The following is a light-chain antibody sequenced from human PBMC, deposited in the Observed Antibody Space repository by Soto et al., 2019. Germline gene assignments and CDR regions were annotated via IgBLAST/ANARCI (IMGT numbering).Light chain of an antibody. CDR2: GAS. CDR1: QDISTL. Sequence: DIQMTQSPSSVSASIGDTVTITCRASQDISTLLAWYQQKPGKAPKLLIYGASTLESGVPSRFSGRGSGTDFTLTISSLQLEDFATYFCQQADSFPLTFGGGTKVEMK. V-gene: IGKV1D-12*01. J-gene: IGKJ4*01. CDR3: QQADSFPLT.